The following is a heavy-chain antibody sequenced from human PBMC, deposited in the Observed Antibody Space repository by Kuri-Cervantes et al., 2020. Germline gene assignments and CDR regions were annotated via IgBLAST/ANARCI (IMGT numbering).Heavy chain of an antibody. CDR2: ISYSGST. V-gene: IGHV4-59*01. CDR3: ARAPWLGATTPPDY. D-gene: IGHD1-26*01. CDR1: GGSINNYY. J-gene: IGHJ4*02. Sequence: GSLRLSCTVSGGSINNYYWNWIRQSPGKGLEWIGYISYSGSTNYNPSLKSRVTISVDTSKNQFSLKLSSVTAADTAVYYCARAPWLGATTPPDYWGQGTLVTVSS.